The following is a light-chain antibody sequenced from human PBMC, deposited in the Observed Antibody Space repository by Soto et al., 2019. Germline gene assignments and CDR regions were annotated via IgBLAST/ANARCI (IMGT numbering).Light chain of an antibody. CDR2: LEGSGSY. V-gene: IGLV4-60*03. CDR1: SGHRSYI. CDR3: ETWDSNIRV. J-gene: IGLJ2*01. Sequence: QAVLTQSSSASASLGSSVKLTCTLSSGHRSYIIAWHQQQPGKAPRYLMKLEGSGSYNKGSGVPDRFSGSSSGADRYLTMPNLQSEDEADYYCETWDSNIRVFGGGTQLTVL.